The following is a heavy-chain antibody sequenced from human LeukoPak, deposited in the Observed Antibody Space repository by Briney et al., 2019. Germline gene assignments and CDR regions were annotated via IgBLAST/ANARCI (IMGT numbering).Heavy chain of an antibody. CDR3: AAIVGATRYYYFDY. Sequence: SETLSLTCAVYGGSFSGYYWSWIRQPPGKGLEWIGEINHSGSTNYNPSLKSRVTISVGTSKNQFSLKLSSVTAADTAVYYCAAIVGATRYYYFDYWGQGTLVTVSS. CDR2: INHSGST. J-gene: IGHJ4*02. CDR1: GGSFSGYY. V-gene: IGHV4-34*01. D-gene: IGHD1-26*01.